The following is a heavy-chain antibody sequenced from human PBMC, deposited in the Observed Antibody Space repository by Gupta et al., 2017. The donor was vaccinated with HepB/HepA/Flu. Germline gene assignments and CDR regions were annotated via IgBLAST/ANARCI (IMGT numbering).Heavy chain of an antibody. J-gene: IGHJ4*02. V-gene: IGHV5-51*01. CDR3: AGRDGYNHPFDS. D-gene: IGHD5-24*01. CDR1: GYIFTSEW. Sequence: EVQLVQSGAEIKKPGESLKISCKASGYIFTSEWIGWLRQVPGKGLEWMGVIDPADSRTRFNPSFQGQVTLSVDKSITTAFLQWSSLRASDTALYYWAGRDGYNHPFDSWGQGTLVTVSS. CDR2: IDPADSRT.